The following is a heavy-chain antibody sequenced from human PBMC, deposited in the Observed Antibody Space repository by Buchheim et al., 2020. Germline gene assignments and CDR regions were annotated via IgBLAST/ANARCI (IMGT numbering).Heavy chain of an antibody. CDR3: ARDLRVVTGTTDYYYYYMDV. CDR1: GYTFTSYY. CDR2: INPSGGST. J-gene: IGHJ6*03. D-gene: IGHD1-7*01. Sequence: QVQLVQSGAEVKKPGASVKVSCKASGYTFTSYYMHWVRQAPGQGLEWMGIINPSGGSTSYAQKFQGRVTMTRDTSTRPVYMELSSLRSEDTAVYYCARDLRVVTGTTDYYYYYMDVWGKGTT. V-gene: IGHV1-46*01.